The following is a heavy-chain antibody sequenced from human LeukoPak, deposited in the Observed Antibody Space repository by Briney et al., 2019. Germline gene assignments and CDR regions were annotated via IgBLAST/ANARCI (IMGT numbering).Heavy chain of an antibody. Sequence: AGGSLRLSCAASGFTFSSYWMSWVRQAPGKGLEWVANIKRDGSEKYYVDSVKGRFTISRDNAKNSLYLQMNSLRAEDTAVYYCARSGVYKQLVPWGQGTLVTVSS. D-gene: IGHD6-13*01. CDR1: GFTFSSYW. CDR3: ARSGVYKQLVP. V-gene: IGHV3-7*01. CDR2: IKRDGSEK. J-gene: IGHJ5*02.